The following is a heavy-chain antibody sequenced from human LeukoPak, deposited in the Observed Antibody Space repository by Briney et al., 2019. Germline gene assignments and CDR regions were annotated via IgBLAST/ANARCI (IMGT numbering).Heavy chain of an antibody. D-gene: IGHD2-2*01. J-gene: IGHJ4*02. Sequence: GGSLRLSCAASGFTFSDYYMSWIRQAPGKGLEWVSYISSSGSTISYADSVKGRFTISRDNAKNSLYLQMNSLRAEDAAVYYCWGSTSSNFDYWGQGTLVTVPS. CDR2: ISSSGSTI. CDR3: WGSTSSNFDY. V-gene: IGHV3-11*01. CDR1: GFTFSDYY.